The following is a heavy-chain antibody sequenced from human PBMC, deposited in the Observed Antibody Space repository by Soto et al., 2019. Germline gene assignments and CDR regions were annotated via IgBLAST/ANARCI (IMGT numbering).Heavy chain of an antibody. V-gene: IGHV6-1*01. Sequence: QTLSLTCAISGDSVSSDSVTWNWIRQSPSRGLEWLGRTYYRSKWYSDYALSVKSRVTINADMSKNQVSLQLNSVTPEDSAVYYCVRLIGNSWLDYWGQGTLVTVSS. CDR2: TYYRSKWYS. J-gene: IGHJ5*01. CDR3: VRLIGNSWLDY. CDR1: GDSVSSDSVT. D-gene: IGHD2-8*01.